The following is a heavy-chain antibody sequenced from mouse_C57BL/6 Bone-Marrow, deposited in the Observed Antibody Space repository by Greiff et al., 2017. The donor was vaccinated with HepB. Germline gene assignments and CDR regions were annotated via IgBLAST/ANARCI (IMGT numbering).Heavy chain of an antibody. CDR1: GYTFTSYW. CDR3: AREGRFAY. Sequence: QVQLQQPGAELVMPGASVKLSCKASGYTFTSYWMHWVKQRPGQGLEWIGEIDPSDSYTNDNQKFKGKSTLTVDKSSSTSYMQLSSLTSEDSAVYYCAREGRFAYGGRGNRITVTA. J-gene: IGHJ3*01. D-gene: IGHD3-3*01. CDR2: IDPSDSYT. V-gene: IGHV1-69*01.